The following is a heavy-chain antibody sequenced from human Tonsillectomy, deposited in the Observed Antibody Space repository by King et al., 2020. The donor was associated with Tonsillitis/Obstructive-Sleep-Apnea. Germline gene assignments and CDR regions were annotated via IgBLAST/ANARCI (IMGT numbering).Heavy chain of an antibody. CDR1: GYTFTTYG. CDR3: ARDSMSHSLDSSLDSSAYYTFDY. D-gene: IGHD3-22*01. CDR2: ISPYNGHT. J-gene: IGHJ4*02. V-gene: IGHV1-18*01. Sequence: QLVQSGAEVKKPGASVKVSCKASGYTFTTYGISWVRQAPGQGLEWMGWISPYNGHTNSAQKLQGRVTMTTDTSTSTAYMELRSVRSDDTAVYYCARDSMSHSLDSSLDSSAYYTFDYGGQGTLVTVSS.